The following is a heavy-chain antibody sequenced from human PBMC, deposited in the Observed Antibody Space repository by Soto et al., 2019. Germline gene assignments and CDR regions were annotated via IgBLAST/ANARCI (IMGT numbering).Heavy chain of an antibody. V-gene: IGHV4-30-4*01. D-gene: IGHD5-18*01. Sequence: QVQLRESGPGLVKPSQSLYLTCTVSGGSISSGDYYWSWIRQPPGKGLEWIGYIYYSGSTYYNPSLKSRVTISVDTSKNQFSLKLSSVTAADTAVYYCARGEAMAHFDYWGQGTLVTVSS. CDR1: GGSISSGDYY. CDR3: ARGEAMAHFDY. J-gene: IGHJ4*02. CDR2: IYYSGST.